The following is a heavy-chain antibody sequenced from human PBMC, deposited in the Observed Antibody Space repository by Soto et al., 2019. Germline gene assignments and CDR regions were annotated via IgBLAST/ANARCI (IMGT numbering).Heavy chain of an antibody. D-gene: IGHD2-15*01. CDR1: GGSVSSDNHY. V-gene: IGHV4-61*01. J-gene: IGHJ4*02. CDR3: ARESWPSRKLRTPYSFDH. CDR2: AHYSGST. Sequence: SETLSLTCTVSGGSVSSDNHYWTWIRQPPGKGLEWIGYAHYSGSTNYNPSLKSRVTISADTSKNQLSLRLTSVTAADSAIYFCARESWPSRKLRTPYSFDHWGPGSLVPVSS.